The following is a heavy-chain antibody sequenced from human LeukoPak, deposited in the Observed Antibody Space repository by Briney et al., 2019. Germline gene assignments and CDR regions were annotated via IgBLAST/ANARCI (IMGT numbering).Heavy chain of an antibody. CDR3: ARDGLPAAMLYYFDY. V-gene: IGHV1-69*13. CDR2: IIPIFGTA. CDR1: GGTFISYA. J-gene: IGHJ4*02. Sequence: SVKVSCKASGGTFISYAISWVRQAPGQGLEWMGGIIPIFGTANYAQKFQGRVTITADESTSTAYMELSSLRSEDTAVYYCARDGLPAAMLYYFDYWGQGTLVTVSS. D-gene: IGHD2-2*01.